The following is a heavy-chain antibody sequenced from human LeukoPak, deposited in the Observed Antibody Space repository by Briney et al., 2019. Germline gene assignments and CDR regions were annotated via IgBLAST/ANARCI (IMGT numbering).Heavy chain of an antibody. D-gene: IGHD1-26*01. Sequence: SETLSLTCTVSGGSISSYYWSWIRQPPGKGLDAMGDIYYSESTNYNASIKSQVTISVDTSKNQFSLKLSSVTAADTAVYYCARRRGSYPNWFDPWGQGTLVTVSS. V-gene: IGHV4-59*08. J-gene: IGHJ5*02. CDR2: IYYSEST. CDR1: GGSISSYY. CDR3: ARRRGSYPNWFDP.